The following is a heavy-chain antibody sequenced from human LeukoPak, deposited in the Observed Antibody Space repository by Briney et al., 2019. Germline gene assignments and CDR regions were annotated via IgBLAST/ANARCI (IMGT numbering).Heavy chain of an antibody. V-gene: IGHV3-7*03. CDR1: GFSFSSHW. J-gene: IGHJ4*02. CDR2: IRPDGSAQ. Sequence: GGSLRLSCAASGFSFSSHWMSWVRRAPGKGLEWVANIRPDGSAQYYVDSVKGRFTISRDNAKNSLFLHMNSLRAEDTALYYCAKWGYISGYYYDFWGQGNLVTVSS. CDR3: AKWGYISGYYYDF. D-gene: IGHD6-19*01.